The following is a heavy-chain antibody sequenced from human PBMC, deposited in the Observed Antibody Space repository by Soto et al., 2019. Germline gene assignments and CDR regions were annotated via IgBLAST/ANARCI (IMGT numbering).Heavy chain of an antibody. CDR2: INPATGAA. CDR1: GYPVTAYY. CDR3: ARGGGVGVAGSAAFDM. V-gene: IGHV1-2*02. J-gene: IGHJ3*02. D-gene: IGHD3-3*01. Sequence: QLHLVQSGAVVKKPGASVTVSCSASGYPVTAYYMHWVRQAPGRGLEWMGGINPATGAAKYTQTFQGRVTMTRDTSTSTVFMELSGLTSEDTAVFSCARGGGVGVAGSAAFDMWGQGTLATVSS.